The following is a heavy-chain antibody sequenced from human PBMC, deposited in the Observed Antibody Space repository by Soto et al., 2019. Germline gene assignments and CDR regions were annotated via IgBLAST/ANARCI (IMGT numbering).Heavy chain of an antibody. CDR3: ARGTPTFTGGWFDP. V-gene: IGHV1-69*06. Sequence: SVKVSCKASGGTFSSYAISWVRQAPGQGLEWMGGIIPIFGTANYAQKFQGRVTITADKSTSTAYMELSSLRSEDKAVYYCARGTPTFTGGWFDPLGQGTLLTVSS. J-gene: IGHJ5*02. CDR2: IIPIFGTA. CDR1: GGTFSSYA. D-gene: IGHD7-27*01.